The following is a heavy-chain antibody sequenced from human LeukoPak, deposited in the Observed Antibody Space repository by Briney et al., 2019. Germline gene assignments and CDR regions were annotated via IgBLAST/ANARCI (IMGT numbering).Heavy chain of an antibody. J-gene: IGHJ3*02. CDR3: ANWRFPPGIVGDPDAFDI. D-gene: IGHD1-26*01. CDR1: GFTVSSNY. CDR2: ISGSGGST. V-gene: IGHV3-23*01. Sequence: HPGGSLRLSCAASGFTVSSNYMSWVRQAPGKGLEWVSAISGSGGSTYYADSVKGRFTISRDNSKNTLYLQMNSLRAEDTAVYYCANWRFPPGIVGDPDAFDIWGQGTMVTVSS.